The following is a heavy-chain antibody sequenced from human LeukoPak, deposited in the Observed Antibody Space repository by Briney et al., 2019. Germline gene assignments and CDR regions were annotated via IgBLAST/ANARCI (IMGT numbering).Heavy chain of an antibody. CDR1: GYTFTGYY. J-gene: IGHJ6*03. D-gene: IGHD6-19*01. CDR3: ARSEQFPYYMDV. CDR2: INPNSGGT. V-gene: IGHV1-2*02. Sequence: GASVKVSCKASGYTFTGYYIHWVRQAPGQGLEWMGWINPNSGGTNYAQKFQGRVTMTRDTSISTAYMDLSRLRSDDTAVYYCARSEQFPYYMDVWGKGTTVTVSS.